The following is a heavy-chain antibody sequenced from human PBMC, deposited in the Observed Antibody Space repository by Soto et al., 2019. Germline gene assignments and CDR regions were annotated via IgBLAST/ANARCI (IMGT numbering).Heavy chain of an antibody. V-gene: IGHV3-66*01. CDR3: ARVALLDPVDAFDI. CDR1: GFTVSSNY. CDR2: IYSGGST. D-gene: IGHD3-10*01. Sequence: EVQLVESGGGLVQPGGSLRLSCAASGFTVSSNYMSWVRQAPGKGLEWVSVIYSGGSTYYADSVKGRFTISRDNSKNTLYLQVNSLRAEDTAVYYCARVALLDPVDAFDIWGQGTMVTVSS. J-gene: IGHJ3*02.